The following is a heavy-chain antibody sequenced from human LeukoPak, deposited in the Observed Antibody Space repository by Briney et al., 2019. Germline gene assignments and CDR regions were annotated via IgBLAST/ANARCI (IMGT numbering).Heavy chain of an antibody. CDR3: ARGSLGDGSLLVDY. CDR1: GFTFSRYW. CDR2: INSDGSDI. D-gene: IGHD1-26*01. J-gene: IGHJ4*02. V-gene: IGHV3-74*01. Sequence: PGGSLRLSCAASGFTFSRYWMHWVRQAPGRGLACVSRINSDGSDISYADSVKGRFTISRDNAKNTVYLQMNSLRAEDTAVYYCARGSLGDGSLLVDYWGQGTLVTVSS.